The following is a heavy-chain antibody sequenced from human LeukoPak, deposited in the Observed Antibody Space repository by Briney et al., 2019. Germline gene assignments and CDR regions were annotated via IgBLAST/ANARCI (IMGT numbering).Heavy chain of an antibody. J-gene: IGHJ4*02. D-gene: IGHD2-15*01. V-gene: IGHV5-51*01. Sequence: GESLKISCKGSGYSFTNYWIGWVRQMPGKGLEWMGIIYPADSDTRYSPSVQGQVNISADKSSSTAYLQWSSLKASDTAMYYCARCGEGYCSGGSCYSDGEFDYWGQGPWSPSPQ. CDR3: ARCGEGYCSGGSCYSDGEFDY. CDR2: IYPADSDT. CDR1: GYSFTNYW.